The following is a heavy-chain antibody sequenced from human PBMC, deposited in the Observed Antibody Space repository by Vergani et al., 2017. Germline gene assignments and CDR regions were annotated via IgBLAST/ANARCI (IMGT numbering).Heavy chain of an antibody. J-gene: IGHJ6*03. V-gene: IGHV3-30*04. CDR1: GFTFSSYA. D-gene: IGHD6-6*01. Sequence: QVQLVESGGGVVQPGRSLRLSCAASGFTFSSYAMHWVRQAPGKGLEWVAVISYDGSNKYYADSVKGRFTISRDNSKNTLYLQMNSLRAADTAVYYCARAASIAALYYYYMDVWGKGTTVTVSS. CDR3: ARAASIAALYYYYMDV. CDR2: ISYDGSNK.